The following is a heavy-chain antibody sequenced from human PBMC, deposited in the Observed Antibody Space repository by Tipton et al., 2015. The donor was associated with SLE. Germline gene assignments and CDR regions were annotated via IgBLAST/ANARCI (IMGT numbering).Heavy chain of an antibody. Sequence: TLSLTCTVSGGSISSYYWSWIRQPPGKGLEWIGYIYYSGSTNYNPSPKSRVTISVDTSKNQFSLKLSSVTAADTAVDYCARGVGEQRERYWGQGTLVTVSS. CDR2: IYYSGST. V-gene: IGHV4-59*13. J-gene: IGHJ4*02. CDR1: GGSISSYY. D-gene: IGHD6-25*01. CDR3: ARGVGEQRERY.